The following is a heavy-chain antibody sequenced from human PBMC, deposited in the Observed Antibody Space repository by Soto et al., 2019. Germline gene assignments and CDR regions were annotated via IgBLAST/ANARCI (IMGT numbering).Heavy chain of an antibody. CDR2: INSDGSST. V-gene: IGHV3-74*01. D-gene: IGHD3-16*01. CDR1: GFTFSSYW. J-gene: IGHJ4*02. CDR3: ARDGDANAGFGTDY. Sequence: PGGSLRLSCAASGFTFSSYWMHWVRQAPGKGLVGVSRINSDGSSTSYADSVKGRFTISRDNAKNTLYLQMNSLRAEDTAVYYCARDGDANAGFGTDYWGQGTLVTVSS.